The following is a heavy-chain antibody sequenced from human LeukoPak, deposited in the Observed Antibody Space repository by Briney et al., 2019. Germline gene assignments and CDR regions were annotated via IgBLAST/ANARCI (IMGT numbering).Heavy chain of an antibody. D-gene: IGHD2-15*01. CDR2: ISDNGGST. Sequence: GGSLRLSCAASGFTFSNYAMHWVRQAPGRGLEYVSAISDNGGSTYHADSVKGRFTISRDNSKNTLYLQMNSLRTEDTAVYYCAKSDLGHRSRQVGHFDYWGQGTLVTVSS. CDR1: GFTFSNYA. J-gene: IGHJ4*02. CDR3: AKSDLGHRSRQVGHFDY. V-gene: IGHV3-64*02.